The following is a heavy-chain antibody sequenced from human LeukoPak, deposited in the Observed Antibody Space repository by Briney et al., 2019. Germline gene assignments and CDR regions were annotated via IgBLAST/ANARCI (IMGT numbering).Heavy chain of an antibody. D-gene: IGHD3-22*01. CDR2: ISSDGRNK. CDR1: GFPFSTYS. Sequence: GGSLRLSCAASGFPFSTYSMHWVRRAPGKGLEWVAVISSDGRNKDYADSVKGRFTISRDNSKNTLYLQMNSLRDEDTGVYYCARDPLDSSGYYYGGSFDYWGQGTLVIVSS. J-gene: IGHJ4*02. CDR3: ARDPLDSSGYYYGGSFDY. V-gene: IGHV3-30*04.